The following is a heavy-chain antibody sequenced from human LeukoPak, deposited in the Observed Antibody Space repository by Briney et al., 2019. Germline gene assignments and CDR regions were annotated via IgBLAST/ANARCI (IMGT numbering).Heavy chain of an antibody. V-gene: IGHV3-66*02. CDR3: ARNRYYGLDV. CDR2: IFSGGST. J-gene: IGHJ6*02. CDR1: GLTVNSND. Sequence: GGSLRLSCAASGLTVNSNDMSWVRQAPGKGLEWVSVIFSGGSTYHADSVKGRFTISRDNSKNTLYLQMNSLRVDDTSVYYCARNRYYGLDVWGQGTTVTVSS.